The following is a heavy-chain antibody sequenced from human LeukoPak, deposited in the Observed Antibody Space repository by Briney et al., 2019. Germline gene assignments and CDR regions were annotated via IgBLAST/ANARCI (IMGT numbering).Heavy chain of an antibody. CDR1: GGSFSGYY. CDR2: INHSGST. J-gene: IGHJ6*03. D-gene: IGHD5-12*01. CDR3: ARGRGGYDPYYYYYYYMDV. Sequence: SETLSLTCAVYGGSFSGYYWSWIRQPPGKGLEWIGEINHSGSTNYNPSLKSRVTISVDTSKNQFSLKLSSVTAADTAVYYCARGRGGYDPYYYYYYYMDVWGKGTTVTVSS. V-gene: IGHV4-34*01.